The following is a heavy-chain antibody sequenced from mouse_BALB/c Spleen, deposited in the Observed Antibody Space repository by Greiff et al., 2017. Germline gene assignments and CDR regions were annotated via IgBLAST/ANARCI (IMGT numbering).Heavy chain of an antibody. V-gene: IGHV7-1*02. D-gene: IGHD4-1*01. CDR3: ARARLGYFDY. Sequence: EVKLVESGAGLVQPGGSLRLSCATSGFTFSDFYMQWVRQPPGKRLEWIAASSNKANDSTTEHSVSVKGRFIVSRDTSQSVLYLQMNALRAEDAAIYYCARARLGYFDYWGQGTTLTVSA. CDR1: GFTFSDFY. CDR2: SSNKANDSTT. J-gene: IGHJ2*01.